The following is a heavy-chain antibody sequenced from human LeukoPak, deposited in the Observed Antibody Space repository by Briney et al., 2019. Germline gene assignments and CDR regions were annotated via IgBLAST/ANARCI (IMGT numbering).Heavy chain of an antibody. D-gene: IGHD2-2*01. J-gene: IGHJ4*02. CDR3: SSGGYCTSTSCYGNY. CDR2: IRSKANSYAT. Sequence: GGSLRLSCAASGFTFINAWMAWVRQAPGKGLEWVGRIRSKANSYATAYAASVKGRFTISRDDSKNTAYLQMNSLKTEDTAVYYCSSGGYCTSTSCYGNYWGQGTLVTVSS. V-gene: IGHV3-73*01. CDR1: GFTFINAW.